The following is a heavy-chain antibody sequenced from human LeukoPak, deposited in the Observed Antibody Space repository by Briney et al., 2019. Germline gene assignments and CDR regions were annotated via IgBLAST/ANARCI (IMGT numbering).Heavy chain of an antibody. V-gene: IGHV4-59*01. CDR2: IYYSGST. J-gene: IGHJ1*01. Sequence: PSETLSLTCTVSGGSISSYYRSWIRQPPGKGLEWIGYIYYSGSTNYNPSLKSRVTISVDTSKNQFSLKLSSVTAADTAVYYCASSSSGWYGPPYFQHWGQGTLVTVSS. D-gene: IGHD6-19*01. CDR1: GGSISSYY. CDR3: ASSSSGWYGPPYFQH.